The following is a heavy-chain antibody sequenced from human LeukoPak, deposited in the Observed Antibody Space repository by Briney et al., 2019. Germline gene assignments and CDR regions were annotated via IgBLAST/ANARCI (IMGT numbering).Heavy chain of an antibody. J-gene: IGHJ5*02. CDR3: ARDRGYSYGSFSFFNWFDP. D-gene: IGHD5-18*01. CDR1: GYTFTGYY. Sequence: PGASVKVSCKASGYTFTGYYMHWVRQAPGQGLEWMGWINPNSGGTNYAQKFQGRVTMTRDTSISTAYMELSRLRSDDTAVYYCARDRGYSYGSFSFFNWFDPWGQGTLVTVSS. V-gene: IGHV1-2*02. CDR2: INPNSGGT.